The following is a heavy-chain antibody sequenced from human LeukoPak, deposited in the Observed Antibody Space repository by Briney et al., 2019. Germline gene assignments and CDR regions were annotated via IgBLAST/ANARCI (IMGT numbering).Heavy chain of an antibody. V-gene: IGHV3-11*01. D-gene: IGHD3-3*01. CDR1: GFTFSDYY. CDR3: AKDTYYDFWSGYYTGDAFDI. Sequence: GGSLRLSCAASGFTFSDYYMSWIRQAPGKGLEWVSYISSSGSTIYYADSVKGRFTISRDNAKNSLYLQMNSLRAEDMALYYCAKDTYYDFWSGYYTGDAFDIWGQGTMVTVSS. J-gene: IGHJ3*02. CDR2: ISSSGSTI.